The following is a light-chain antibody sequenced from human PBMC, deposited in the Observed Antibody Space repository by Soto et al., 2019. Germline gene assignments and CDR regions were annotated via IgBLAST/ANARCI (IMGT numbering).Light chain of an antibody. V-gene: IGLV1-47*01. J-gene: IGLJ2*01. Sequence: QSVLTQPPSASGTPGQRVTISCSGSSSNIGTNDAYWYQQLPGTAPKLLMYRSNQRPSGVPDRFSGSKSGTSASLAISGLRSEDDADYYCASLEYSLSGVLFGGGTKLTVL. CDR1: SSNIGTND. CDR2: RSN. CDR3: ASLEYSLSGVL.